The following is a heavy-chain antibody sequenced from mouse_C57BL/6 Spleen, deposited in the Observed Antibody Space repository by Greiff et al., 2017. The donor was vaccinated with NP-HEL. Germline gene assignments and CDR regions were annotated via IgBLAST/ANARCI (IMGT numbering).Heavy chain of an antibody. D-gene: IGHD1-1*01. Sequence: QVQLKQSGAELVRPGASVTLSCKASGYTFTDYEMHWVKQTPVHGLEWIGAIDPETGGTAYNQKFKGKAILTADKSSSTAYMELRSLTSEDSAVYYCTRRWDYYDAMDYWGQGTSVTVSS. CDR2: IDPETGGT. V-gene: IGHV1-15*01. J-gene: IGHJ4*01. CDR3: TRRWDYYDAMDY. CDR1: GYTFTDYE.